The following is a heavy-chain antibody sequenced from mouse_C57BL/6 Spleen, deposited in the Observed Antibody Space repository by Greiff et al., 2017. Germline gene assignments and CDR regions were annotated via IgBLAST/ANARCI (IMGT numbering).Heavy chain of an antibody. Sequence: QVQLQQSGAELVKPGASVKISCKASGYAFTSYWMNWVKQRPGRGLEWIGQIDPRTGVTNYNGKFKSKATLTADKASSTAYMLLSSLTSEDSAVYICERGDGCFDVWGQGTPVTVSS. CDR1: GYAFTSYW. J-gene: IGHJ1*01. V-gene: IGHV1-80*01. CDR3: ERGDGCFDV. D-gene: IGHD2-3*01. CDR2: IDPRTGVT.